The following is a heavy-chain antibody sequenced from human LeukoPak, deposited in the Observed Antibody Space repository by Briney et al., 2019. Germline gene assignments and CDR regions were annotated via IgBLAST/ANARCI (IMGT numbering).Heavy chain of an antibody. V-gene: IGHV6-1*01. CDR1: GDSVSSNSAA. Sequence: SQTLSLTCAIPGDSVSSNSAAWDWIRQSPSRGIEWLGRTYYRSKWYNEYAVSVKSRIAINPETSKNKLYLPLNSVTPQDTAVYYCARERITGSYPHFDYWGQGTLVTVSS. CDR3: ARERITGSYPHFDY. CDR2: TYYRSKWYN. J-gene: IGHJ4*02. D-gene: IGHD1-26*01.